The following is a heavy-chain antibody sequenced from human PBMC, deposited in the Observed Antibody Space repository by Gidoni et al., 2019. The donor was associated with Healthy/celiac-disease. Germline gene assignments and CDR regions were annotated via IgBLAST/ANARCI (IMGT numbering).Heavy chain of an antibody. D-gene: IGHD5-18*01. Sequence: EVQLVESGGGLVQPGRSLRLSCAASGFTFDDYAMHWVRQAPGKGLEWVSGISWNSGSIGYADSVKGRFTISRDNAKNSLYLQMNSLRAEDTALYYCAKATAMVPPHFDYWGQGTLVTVSS. V-gene: IGHV3-9*01. CDR2: ISWNSGSI. J-gene: IGHJ4*02. CDR1: GFTFDDYA. CDR3: AKATAMVPPHFDY.